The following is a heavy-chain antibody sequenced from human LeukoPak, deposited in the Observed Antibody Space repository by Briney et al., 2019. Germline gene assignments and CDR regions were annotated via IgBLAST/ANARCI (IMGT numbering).Heavy chain of an antibody. CDR1: GSTFSSYE. V-gene: IGHV3-48*01. CDR3: AREPYYYGSGSYYNPAGFDY. D-gene: IGHD3-10*01. CDR2: ISSRSRTI. Sequence: PGGSLRLSCAASGSTFSSYEMNWVRQAPGKGLEWVSYISSRSRTIYYADSLKGRFTISRDNAKNSLYLQMNSLRAEDTAVYYCAREPYYYGSGSYYNPAGFDYWGQGTLVTVSS. J-gene: IGHJ4*02.